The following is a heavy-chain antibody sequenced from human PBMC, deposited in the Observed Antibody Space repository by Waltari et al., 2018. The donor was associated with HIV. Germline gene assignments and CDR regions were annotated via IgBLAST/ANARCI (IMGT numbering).Heavy chain of an antibody. CDR1: GFTFGTFA. V-gene: IGHV3-49*04. D-gene: IGHD1-26*01. CDR3: TRGSGRYEY. CDR2: IRAKAYGGTS. Sequence: DVQLVESGGDLVQPGRSLRLSCAGSGFTFGTFAMNWVRQAPGKGLEWVGYIRAKAYGGTSEYAASVKGRFVISRDDSKSIAYLQMNSLKTEDTAIYYCTRGSGRYEYWGQGTMTTVSS. J-gene: IGHJ4*02.